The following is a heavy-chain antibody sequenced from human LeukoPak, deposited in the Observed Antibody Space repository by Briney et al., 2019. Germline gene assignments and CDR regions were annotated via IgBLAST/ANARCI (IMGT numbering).Heavy chain of an antibody. CDR2: INPNSGGT. D-gene: IGHD5-24*01. J-gene: IGHJ3*02. V-gene: IGHV1-2*02. CDR3: ARQSMATNTGAAFDI. CDR1: GYTFTGYY. Sequence: ASVKVSCKASGYTFTGYYMHWVRQAPGQGLEWMGWINPNSGGTNYAQKFQGRVTMTRDTSISTAYMELSRLRSDDTAVYYCARQSMATNTGAAFDIWGQGTMVTVSS.